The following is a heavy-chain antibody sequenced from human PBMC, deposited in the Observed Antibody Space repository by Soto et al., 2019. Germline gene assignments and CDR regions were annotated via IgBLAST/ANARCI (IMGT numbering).Heavy chain of an antibody. CDR2: IIPIYGTA. Sequence: QVQLVQSGAEVKKPGSSVKVSCKASGGTFSSFTISWVRQAPGQGLEWMGGIIPIYGTANYAQKFQGRVTITADASTRTAYMERSSLRSEDTAVYYCAKDRRADWESYYYYAMDVWGQGTTVTGSS. CDR1: GGTFSSFT. D-gene: IGHD1-26*01. J-gene: IGHJ6*02. V-gene: IGHV1-69*01. CDR3: AKDRRADWESYYYYAMDV.